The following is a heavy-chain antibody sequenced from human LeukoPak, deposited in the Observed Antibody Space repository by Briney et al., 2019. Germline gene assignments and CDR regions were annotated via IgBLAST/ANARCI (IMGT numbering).Heavy chain of an antibody. V-gene: IGHV3-7*05. Sequence: GSLRLSCAASGFTFSNYWMSWVRQAPGRGLEWVANIKQDGSDKYYVASVKGRFTISRDNAKNSLYLQMNSLRAEDTALYYCARVSDISVAAYFDYWGQGTLVTVSS. CDR1: GFTFSNYW. J-gene: IGHJ4*02. CDR2: IKQDGSDK. D-gene: IGHD6-19*01. CDR3: ARVSDISVAAYFDY.